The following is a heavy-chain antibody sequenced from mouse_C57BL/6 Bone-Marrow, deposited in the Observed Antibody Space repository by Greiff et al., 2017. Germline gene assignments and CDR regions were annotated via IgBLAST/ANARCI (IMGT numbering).Heavy chain of an antibody. V-gene: IGHV1-20*01. Sequence: EVKLVESGPELVKPGDSVKISCKASGYSFTGYFMNWVMQSHGKSLEWIGRINPYNGDTFYNQKFKGKATLTVDKSSSTAHMELRSLTSEDSAVYYCASGNYDYFDYWGQGTTLTVSS. CDR3: ASGNYDYFDY. CDR2: INPYNGDT. CDR1: GYSFTGYF. D-gene: IGHD2-1*01. J-gene: IGHJ2*01.